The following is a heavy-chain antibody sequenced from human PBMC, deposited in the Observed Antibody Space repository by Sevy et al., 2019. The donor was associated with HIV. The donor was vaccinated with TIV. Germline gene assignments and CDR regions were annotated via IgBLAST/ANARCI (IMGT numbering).Heavy chain of an antibody. V-gene: IGHV1-24*01. CDR1: GYSLSKLS. CDR3: ATVGLGYYSGSSYYQGDWFDP. Sequence: KVSCKVFGYSLSKLSMHWVRQAPGKGLEWMGSLDPGNGEITYAQTLQGRVTMTEDTSTDTAYMELSGLTSEDAATYYCATVGLGYYSGSSYYQGDWFDPWGQGTLVTVSS. D-gene: IGHD2-15*01. J-gene: IGHJ5*02. CDR2: LDPGNGEI.